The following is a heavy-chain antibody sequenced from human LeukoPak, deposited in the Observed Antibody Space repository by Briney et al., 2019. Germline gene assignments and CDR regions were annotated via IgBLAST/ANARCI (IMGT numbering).Heavy chain of an antibody. CDR1: GFTLNNYW. Sequence: GSLRLSCAASGFTLNNYWMGWVRQPPGKGLEWIGEIYHSGSPNYNPSLKSRVTISVDKSRNHFSLNLSSVTAADTAVYYCARVNINNWHSCDYWGQGTLVTVSS. V-gene: IGHV4-4*02. CDR3: ARVNINNWHSCDY. J-gene: IGHJ4*02. CDR2: IYHSGSP. D-gene: IGHD1-1*01.